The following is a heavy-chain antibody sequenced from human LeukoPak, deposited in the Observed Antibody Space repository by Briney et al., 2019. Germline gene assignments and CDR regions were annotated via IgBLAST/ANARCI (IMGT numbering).Heavy chain of an antibody. Sequence: PGGSLRLSCAASGFTFSSYAMSWVRQAPGKGLEWVSAISGSGGSTYYADSVKGRFTISRDNSKNTLYLQMNSLRAGDTAVYYCAKDRRKSSAYYYDFWGQGTLVTVSS. CDR3: AKDRRKSSAYYYDF. J-gene: IGHJ4*02. CDR1: GFTFSSYA. D-gene: IGHD3-10*01. CDR2: ISGSGGST. V-gene: IGHV3-23*01.